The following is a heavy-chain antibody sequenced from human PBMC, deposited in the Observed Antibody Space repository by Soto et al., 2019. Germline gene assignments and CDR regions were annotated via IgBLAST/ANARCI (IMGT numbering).Heavy chain of an antibody. J-gene: IGHJ6*02. CDR1: GYRFETYA. D-gene: IGHD3-3*01. CDR3: ARGHGVIIGAMDV. CDR2: IRAYNIDT. Sequence: GASVKVSCKSSGYRFETYAMSWVRQAPGQGLEWMGWIRAYNIDTYYAQKFQDRATMTTDTSTGTAYMELRSLRSDDTAVYYCARGHGVIIGAMDVWGQGTTVTVSS. V-gene: IGHV1-18*01.